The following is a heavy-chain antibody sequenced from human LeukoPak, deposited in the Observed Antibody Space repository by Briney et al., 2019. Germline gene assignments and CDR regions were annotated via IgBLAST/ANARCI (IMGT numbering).Heavy chain of an antibody. Sequence: GGSLRLSCAASGFTFSSYGMHWVRQAPGKGLEWVAVIWYDGSNKYYADSVKGRFTISRDNSKNTLYLQMNSLRAEDTAVYYCAKDGPIDFWETQGYFDYWGQGTLVTVSS. CDR2: IWYDGSNK. CDR3: AKDGPIDFWETQGYFDY. V-gene: IGHV3-30*02. CDR1: GFTFSSYG. J-gene: IGHJ4*02. D-gene: IGHD3-3*01.